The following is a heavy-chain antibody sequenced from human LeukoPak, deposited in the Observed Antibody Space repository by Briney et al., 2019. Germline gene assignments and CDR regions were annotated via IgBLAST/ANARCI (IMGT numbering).Heavy chain of an antibody. J-gene: IGHJ4*02. CDR3: AKNRGTGMAFYDY. Sequence: GGSLRHSSADPGFTFTNYAMTWVCPALGEGVWCVSPISGDVNYILHGDSVKGRFTSPRDNSKSTLYLQMSNLRAEDTAVYYCAKNRGTGMAFYDYWGQGTQVTVSS. CDR2: ISGDVNYI. D-gene: IGHD5-18*01. CDR1: GFTFTNYA. V-gene: IGHV3-23*01.